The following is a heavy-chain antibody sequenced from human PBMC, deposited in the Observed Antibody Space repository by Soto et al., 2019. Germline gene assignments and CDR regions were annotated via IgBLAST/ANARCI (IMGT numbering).Heavy chain of an antibody. Sequence: GGSLRLSCAAFGFTFSSYAMSWVRQAPGKGLEWVSAISGSGGSTYYADSVKGRFTISRDNSKNTLYLQMNSLRAEDTAVYYCAKNVNGDYPPWYYYYYMDVWGKGTTVTVSS. CDR2: ISGSGGST. CDR1: GFTFSSYA. D-gene: IGHD4-17*01. V-gene: IGHV3-23*01. J-gene: IGHJ6*03. CDR3: AKNVNGDYPPWYYYYYMDV.